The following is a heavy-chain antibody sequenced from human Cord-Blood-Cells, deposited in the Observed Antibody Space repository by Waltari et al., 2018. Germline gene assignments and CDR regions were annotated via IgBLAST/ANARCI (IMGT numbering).Heavy chain of an antibody. CDR2: IYYSGST. D-gene: IGHD3-22*01. V-gene: IGHV4-59*08. CDR3: ARLSYYDSSDLGTYYYYGMDV. Sequence: QVQLQESGPGLVKPSETLSLTCTVSGGSISSYYWSWIRQPPGKGLEWIGYIYYSGSTNYHPALKRRVTISVDTSKNQFALKLSSVTAADTAVYYCARLSYYDSSDLGTYYYYGMDVWGQGTTVTVSS. CDR1: GGSISSYY. J-gene: IGHJ6*02.